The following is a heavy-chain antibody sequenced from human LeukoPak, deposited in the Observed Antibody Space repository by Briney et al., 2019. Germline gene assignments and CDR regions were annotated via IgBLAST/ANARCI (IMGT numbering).Heavy chain of an antibody. CDR2: ISSSGGTI. Sequence: PGGPLRLSCAASGFTFSDYYMSWVRQAPGKGLEWVSYISSSGGTIYYAASVKGRFTISRDNSKNSLYLQMNSLRAEDTAVYYCARPDGYNYPYWGQGTLVTVSS. J-gene: IGHJ4*02. CDR3: ARPDGYNYPY. D-gene: IGHD5-24*01. V-gene: IGHV3-11*04. CDR1: GFTFSDYY.